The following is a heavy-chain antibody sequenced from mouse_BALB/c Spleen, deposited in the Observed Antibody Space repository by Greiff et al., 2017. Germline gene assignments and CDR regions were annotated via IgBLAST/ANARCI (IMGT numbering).Heavy chain of an antibody. Sequence: EVQLVESGAELVKPGASVKLSCTASGFNIKDTYMHWVKQRPEQGLEWIGRIDPANGNTKYDPKFQGKATITADTSSNTAYLQLSSLTSEDTAVYYCASNWYFDVWGAGTTVTVSS. J-gene: IGHJ1*01. V-gene: IGHV14-3*02. CDR2: IDPANGNT. CDR1: GFNIKDTY. CDR3: ASNWYFDV.